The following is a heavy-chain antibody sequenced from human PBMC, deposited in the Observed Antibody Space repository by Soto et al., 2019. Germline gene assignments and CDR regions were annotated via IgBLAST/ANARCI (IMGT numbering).Heavy chain of an antibody. V-gene: IGHV1-2*02. D-gene: IGHD2-15*01. J-gene: IGHJ5*01. CDR3: ARLRVIAATRRNPWFDS. CDR1: GYTFTDYY. CDR2: INPYRGST. Sequence: ASVKVSCKASGYTFTDYYMHWVRQAPGQGLEWMGWINPYRGSTNYAQKFQGRVTMTRDTSISTAYMELSRLRSDDTAVYYCARLRVIAATRRNPWFDSWGQGTLVTVSS.